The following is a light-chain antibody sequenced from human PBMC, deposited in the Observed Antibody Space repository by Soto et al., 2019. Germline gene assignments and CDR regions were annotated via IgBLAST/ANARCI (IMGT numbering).Light chain of an antibody. V-gene: IGKV3-15*01. CDR3: QQYHISPPDT. Sequence: EIVMTQSPATLSVARGERATLSCRASQSVRSNLAWYQQKPGQAPRLLIYGASTRATGIPARFSGSGSGTDFTLTISSLQSEDFAVYYCQQYHISPPDTFGQGTKVEIK. CDR2: GAS. J-gene: IGKJ2*01. CDR1: QSVRSN.